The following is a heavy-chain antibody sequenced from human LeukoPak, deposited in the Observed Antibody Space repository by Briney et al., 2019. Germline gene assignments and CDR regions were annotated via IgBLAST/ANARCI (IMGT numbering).Heavy chain of an antibody. Sequence: PGRSLRLSCTASGFTFGDYIMIWFRQAPGKGLEWVGFIRSQALGGTTDFAASVKGRFTISRDDSKSITCLQMNSLKTEDTGVYYCARVLRAAVAVYYYYMDVWGKGTTVTVSS. V-gene: IGHV3-49*03. J-gene: IGHJ6*03. CDR2: IRSQALGGTT. CDR1: GFTFGDYI. CDR3: ARVLRAAVAVYYYYMDV. D-gene: IGHD6-19*01.